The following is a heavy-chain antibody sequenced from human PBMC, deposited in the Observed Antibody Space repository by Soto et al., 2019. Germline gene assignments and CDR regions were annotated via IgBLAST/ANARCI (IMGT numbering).Heavy chain of an antibody. D-gene: IGHD3-16*01. CDR2: IAYDGGDK. CDR3: SKGKPIAPSYPFHAFDI. Sequence: QVQLVESGGGVVHPGRSLRLSCAASGFTFSSHAMHWVRQAPGKGLEWVAVIAYDGGDKYYADSVKGRFTISRDNSKNTLYLQMSSLRAEDMALYYCSKGKPIAPSYPFHAFDIWGQVTVVTVSS. J-gene: IGHJ3*02. V-gene: IGHV3-30*04. CDR1: GFTFSSHA.